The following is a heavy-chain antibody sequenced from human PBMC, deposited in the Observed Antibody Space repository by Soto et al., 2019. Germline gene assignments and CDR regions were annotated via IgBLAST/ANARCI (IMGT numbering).Heavy chain of an antibody. CDR3: ARGYCSGGSCYSYYYYGMDV. Sequence: SETLSLTCTVSGGSISSGDYYWSWIRQPPGKGLEWIGYIYYSGSTYYNPSLKSRVTISVDTSKNQFSLKLSSVTAADTAVYYCARGYCSGGSCYSYYYYGMDVWGQGTTVTVSS. D-gene: IGHD2-15*01. CDR2: IYYSGST. V-gene: IGHV4-30-4*01. J-gene: IGHJ6*02. CDR1: GGSISSGDYY.